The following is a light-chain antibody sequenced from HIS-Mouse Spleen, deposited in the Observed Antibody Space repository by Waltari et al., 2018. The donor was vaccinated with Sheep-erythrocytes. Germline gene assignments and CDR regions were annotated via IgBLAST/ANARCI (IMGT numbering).Light chain of an antibody. CDR3: QKYNSALTWT. J-gene: IGKJ1*01. CDR1: QGISNY. Sequence: DIQMTQSPSALSASVGDRVSITCRANQGISNYLAWYQQKPGKVPKLLIYAASTVQSGVPSRFSGSGSGTDFTLTISSLQPEDVATYYCQKYNSALTWTFGQGTKVEIK. V-gene: IGKV1-27*01. CDR2: AAS.